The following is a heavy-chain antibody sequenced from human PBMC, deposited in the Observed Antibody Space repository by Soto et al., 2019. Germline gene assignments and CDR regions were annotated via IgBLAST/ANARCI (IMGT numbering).Heavy chain of an antibody. D-gene: IGHD6-19*01. J-gene: IGHJ4*02. CDR3: ARGSYYSGWV. V-gene: IGHV6-1*01. CDR1: GDSVSSTSAA. Sequence: SQTLSLTCAISGDSVSSTSAAWSWIRQSPSRGLEWLGRAYYRSKWYSDYAVSVKSRITINPDTSKNQFSLQLNSVTPEDTAVYYCARGSYYSGWVWGQGTLVTVSS. CDR2: AYYRSKWYS.